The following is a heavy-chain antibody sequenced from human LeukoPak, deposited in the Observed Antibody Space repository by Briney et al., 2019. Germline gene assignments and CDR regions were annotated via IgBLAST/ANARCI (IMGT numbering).Heavy chain of an antibody. CDR3: ARRRTMFDT. CDR1: GGSISSGSYY. CDR2: IYTTGST. D-gene: IGHD4/OR15-4a*01. Sequence: PSETLSLTCTVSGGSISSGSYYWSWIRQPAGKGLEWIGRIYTTGSTNYNPSLKSRVTLSVDTSSNQFSLNLTSVTAADTAVYYCARRRTMFDTWGQGTLVTVSS. J-gene: IGHJ5*02. V-gene: IGHV4-61*02.